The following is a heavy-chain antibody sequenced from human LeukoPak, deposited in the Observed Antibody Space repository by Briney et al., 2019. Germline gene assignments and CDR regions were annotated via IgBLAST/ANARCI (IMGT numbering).Heavy chain of an antibody. CDR2: IYYSGST. D-gene: IGHD6-13*01. J-gene: IGHJ4*02. V-gene: IGHV4-59*01. CDR3: ARVTSSSWGGFDY. Sequence: SETLSLTCTVSGGSISSYYWSWIRQPPGKGLEWIGYIYYSGSTNYNPSLKSRVTISVDTSKNQFSLKLSSVTAADTAVYYCARVTSSSWGGFDYWGQGTLVTVSS. CDR1: GGSISSYY.